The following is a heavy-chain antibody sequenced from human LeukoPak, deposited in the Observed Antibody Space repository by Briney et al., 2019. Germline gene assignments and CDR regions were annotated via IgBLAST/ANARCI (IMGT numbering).Heavy chain of an antibody. V-gene: IGHV3-74*01. Sequence: SGGSLRLSCAASGFPLSSYWMHWDRQTAGKGLVWVSRINSGGSGTSYADSVEGRFTISRDNAKNILYLQMNSLRAEDTALYYCATSLGPLTEYWGQGTLVTVSS. CDR2: INSGGSGT. CDR3: ATSLGPLTEY. D-gene: IGHD7-27*01. CDR1: GFPLSSYW. J-gene: IGHJ4*02.